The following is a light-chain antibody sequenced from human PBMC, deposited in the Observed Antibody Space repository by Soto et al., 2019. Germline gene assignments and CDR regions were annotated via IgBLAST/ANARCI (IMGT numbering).Light chain of an antibody. V-gene: IGLV2-14*01. J-gene: IGLJ2*01. CDR2: DVS. CDR3: SSYTSSSTRV. Sequence: QSVLTQPASVSGSPGQSITISCTGTSSDVGGYNYVSWYQQHPGKAPKLMIYDVSNRPSGVSNRFSGSKSGNTASLTISGLQAEDEADYYCSSYTSSSTRVFGGGTKVDRP. CDR1: SSDVGGYNY.